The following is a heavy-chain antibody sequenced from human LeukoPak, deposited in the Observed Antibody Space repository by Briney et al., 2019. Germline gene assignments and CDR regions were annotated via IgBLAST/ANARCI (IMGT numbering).Heavy chain of an antibody. CDR2: INHSGST. CDR3: ARGNLASITIFGVVYNWFDP. J-gene: IGHJ5*02. Sequence: PSETLSLTCAVYGGSFSGYYWSWIRQPPGKGLEWIGEINHSGSTNYNPSLKSRVTISVDTSKNQFSLKPSSVTAADTAVYYCARGNLASITIFGVVYNWFDPWGQGTLVTVSS. D-gene: IGHD3-3*01. V-gene: IGHV4-34*01. CDR1: GGSFSGYY.